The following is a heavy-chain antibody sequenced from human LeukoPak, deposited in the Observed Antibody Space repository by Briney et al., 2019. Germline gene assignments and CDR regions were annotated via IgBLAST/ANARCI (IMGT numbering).Heavy chain of an antibody. Sequence: ESGPTLVKPTQTLTLTCTFSGFSLSTSGVGVGWIRQPPGKALEWLALIYWDDDKRYSPSLKSRLTITKDTSKNQVVLTMTNMDPADTATYYCAHRTGTTFLFDYWGQGTLVTVSS. CDR2: IYWDDDK. D-gene: IGHD1-1*01. CDR3: AHRTGTTFLFDY. V-gene: IGHV2-5*02. CDR1: GFSLSTSGVG. J-gene: IGHJ4*02.